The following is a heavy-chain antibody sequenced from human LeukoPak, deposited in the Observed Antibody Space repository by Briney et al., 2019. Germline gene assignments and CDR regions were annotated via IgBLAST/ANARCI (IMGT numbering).Heavy chain of an antibody. D-gene: IGHD3-22*01. CDR2: ISAYNGNT. V-gene: IGHV1-18*01. Sequence: GASVKVSCKASGYTFTSYGISWVRQAPGQGLEWIGWISAYNGNTNYAQKLQGRVTMTTDASTSTAYMELRSLRSDDTAVYYCARDSITMIVVVTEPLDYWGQGTLVTVSS. J-gene: IGHJ4*02. CDR3: ARDSITMIVVVTEPLDY. CDR1: GYTFTSYG.